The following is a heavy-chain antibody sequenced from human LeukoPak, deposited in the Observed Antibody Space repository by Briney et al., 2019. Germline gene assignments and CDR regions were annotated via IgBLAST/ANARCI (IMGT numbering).Heavy chain of an antibody. D-gene: IGHD3-16*02. CDR1: GFTFSSYW. V-gene: IGHV3-7*01. CDR2: IKQDGSEK. Sequence: GGSMRLSCAASGFTFSSYWMSWVRQAPGKGLEWVANIKQDGSEKYYVDSVKGRFTISRDNAKNSLYLQMNSLRAEDTAVYYCARDRAESAWGLYDYVWGSYRHYYYYYMDVWGKGTTVTVSS. CDR3: ARDRAESAWGLYDYVWGSYRHYYYYYMDV. J-gene: IGHJ6*03.